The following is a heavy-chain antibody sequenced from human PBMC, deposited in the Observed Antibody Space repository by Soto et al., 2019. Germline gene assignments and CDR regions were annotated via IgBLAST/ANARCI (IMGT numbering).Heavy chain of an antibody. CDR2: IYYSGIT. CDR1: GGSISSYY. V-gene: IGHV4-59*01. CDR3: ARDRAAAGHYYYYGMDV. Sequence: SETLSLTCTVSGGSISSYYWSWIRQPPGKGLEWIGYIYYSGITNYNPSLKSRVTISVDTSKNQFSLKLSSVTAADTAVYYCARDRAAAGHYYYYGMDVWGQGTTVTVSS. D-gene: IGHD6-13*01. J-gene: IGHJ6*02.